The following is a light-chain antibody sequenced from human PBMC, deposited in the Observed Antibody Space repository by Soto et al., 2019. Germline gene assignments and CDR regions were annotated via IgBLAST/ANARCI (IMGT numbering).Light chain of an antibody. J-gene: IGKJ1*01. CDR1: QSVNTY. V-gene: IGKV3-11*01. Sequence: EIVLTQSPATLSLSPGERVSLSCRASQSVNTYFAWYQQKPGQAPRLLIYDASSRATGIPARFSGSGCGTDFTLTISSLEPEDFAIYYCQQRSSWPLTFGHGTKVEI. CDR2: DAS. CDR3: QQRSSWPLT.